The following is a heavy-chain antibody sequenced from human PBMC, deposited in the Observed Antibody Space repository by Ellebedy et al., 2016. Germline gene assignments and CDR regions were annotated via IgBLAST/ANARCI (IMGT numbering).Heavy chain of an antibody. Sequence: SETLSLTCTVSGDSISSPSYYWGWIRQSPGKGLEWIASISYSGGTFSNPSLRSRVTISVDTSKKQLTLKLTSVTAADTAVYFCARTARVPEMWGQGAMVTVSS. J-gene: IGHJ3*02. V-gene: IGHV4-39*01. CDR1: GDSISSPSYY. D-gene: IGHD4/OR15-4a*01. CDR2: ISYSGGT. CDR3: ARTARVPEM.